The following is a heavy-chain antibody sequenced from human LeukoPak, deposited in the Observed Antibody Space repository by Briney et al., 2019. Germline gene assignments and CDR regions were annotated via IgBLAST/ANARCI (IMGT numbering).Heavy chain of an antibody. CDR3: AKDELYQGYCSGGSCCPFDY. Sequence: GGSLRLSCAASGFTFSSYAMSWVRQAPGKGLEWVSAISGSGGSTYYADSVKGRFTISRDNSKNTLYLQMNSLRAEDTAVYYCAKDELYQGYCSGGSCCPFDYWGQGTLVTVSS. J-gene: IGHJ4*02. D-gene: IGHD2-15*01. V-gene: IGHV3-23*01. CDR2: ISGSGGST. CDR1: GFTFSSYA.